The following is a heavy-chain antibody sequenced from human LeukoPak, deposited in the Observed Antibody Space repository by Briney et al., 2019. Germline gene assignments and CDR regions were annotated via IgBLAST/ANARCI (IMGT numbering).Heavy chain of an antibody. CDR2: IDPSGDKT. J-gene: IGHJ4*02. D-gene: IGHD2-21*02. Sequence: GGSLRLSCEASGFKFSDYDMHWVRQVPGKGLEYVSAIDPSGDKTYYADSVKGRFTISRDNSKNTLYLQMGSLRLEDMAMYYCARATATKYDYWGQGSLVTVSS. CDR1: GFKFSDYD. CDR3: ARATATKYDY. V-gene: IGHV3-64*02.